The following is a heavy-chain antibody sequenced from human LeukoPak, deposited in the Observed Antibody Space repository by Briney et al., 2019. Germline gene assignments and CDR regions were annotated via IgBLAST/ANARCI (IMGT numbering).Heavy chain of an antibody. D-gene: IGHD6-25*01. V-gene: IGHV3-74*01. CDR1: GFNFRNYW. J-gene: IGHJ2*01. Sequence: GGSLRLSCAASGFNFRNYWMHWVRQAPGKGLVWVSRINSDGSSTSYADSVKGRFTISRDNAENTLYLQMNSLRAEDTAVYYCAKDPGRQGIYWYFDLWGRGTLVTVSS. CDR2: INSDGSST. CDR3: AKDPGRQGIYWYFDL.